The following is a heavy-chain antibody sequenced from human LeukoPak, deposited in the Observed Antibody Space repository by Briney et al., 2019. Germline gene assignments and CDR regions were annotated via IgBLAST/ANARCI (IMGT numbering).Heavy chain of an antibody. V-gene: IGHV4-39*01. CDR1: GGXISSSSKY. J-gene: IGHJ5*02. D-gene: IGHD6-13*01. CDR3: ARSSAAAGPTHNWFGP. CDR2: IYYSGDT. Sequence: SETLSLTCIVSGGXISSSSKYWGWIRQPPGKGLEWIGSIYYSGDTYYNPSLRSRVTISVDTSKNQFSLKLTSVTAADTAVYYCARSSAAAGPTHNWFGPWGQGTLVTVPS.